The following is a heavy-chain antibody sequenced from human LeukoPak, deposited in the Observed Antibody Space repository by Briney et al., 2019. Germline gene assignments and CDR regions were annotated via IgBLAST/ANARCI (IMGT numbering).Heavy chain of an antibody. D-gene: IGHD6-6*01. CDR3: ATEGYTAGRQVVDP. CDR1: GGSFSAYY. CDR2: MTHSGDS. V-gene: IGHV4-34*01. Sequence: PSETLSLTCAIYGGSFSAYYWSWVRQPPGKGLEWLGDMTHSGDSNFNPSLKSRVTLSVDTFKTQFSLKLTSVTAADTAVYFCATEGYTAGRQVVDPWGQGTLVTVSS. J-gene: IGHJ5*02.